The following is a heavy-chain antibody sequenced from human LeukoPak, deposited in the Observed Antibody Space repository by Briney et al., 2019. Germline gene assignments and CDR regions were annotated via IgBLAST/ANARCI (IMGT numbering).Heavy chain of an antibody. J-gene: IGHJ4*02. V-gene: IGHV3-21*01. CDR1: GFTFSTYS. CDR2: ISSSSSYI. D-gene: IGHD6-6*01. CDR3: ARDYVAALLDY. Sequence: GGSLRLSCAASGFTFSTYSINWVRQAPGKGLEWVSSISSSSSYIYYADSVKGRFTISRDNAKNSLYLQMNSLRAEDTAVYYCARDYVAALLDYWGQGTLVTVSS.